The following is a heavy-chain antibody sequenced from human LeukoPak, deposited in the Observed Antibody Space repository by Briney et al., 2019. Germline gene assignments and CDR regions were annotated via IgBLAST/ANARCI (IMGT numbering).Heavy chain of an antibody. CDR1: GGTFSSYA. V-gene: IGHV1-69*04. Sequence: SVKVSCKASGGTFSSYAISWVRPAPGQGLAWMGRIIPILGIANYAQKFQGRVTITADKSTSTAYMELSSLRSEDTAVYYCAKGLAVAGNLYDYWGQGTLVTVSS. CDR3: AKGLAVAGNLYDY. D-gene: IGHD6-19*01. CDR2: IIPILGIA. J-gene: IGHJ4*02.